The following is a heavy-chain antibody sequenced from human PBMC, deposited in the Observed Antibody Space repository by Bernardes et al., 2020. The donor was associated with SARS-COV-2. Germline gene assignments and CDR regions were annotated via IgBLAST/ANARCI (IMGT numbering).Heavy chain of an antibody. J-gene: IGHJ6*02. V-gene: IGHV3-43*02. CDR1: GFTFDDYA. CDR3: AKDRAYDFWSGPTPFLLHYYYYGMDV. CDR2: ISGDGGST. Sequence: GGSLRLSCAASGFTFDDYAMHWVRQAPGKGLEWVSLISGDGGSTYYADSVKGRFTISRDNSKNSLYLQMNSLRTEDTALYYCAKDRAYDFWSGPTPFLLHYYYYGMDVWGQGTTVTVSS. D-gene: IGHD3-3*01.